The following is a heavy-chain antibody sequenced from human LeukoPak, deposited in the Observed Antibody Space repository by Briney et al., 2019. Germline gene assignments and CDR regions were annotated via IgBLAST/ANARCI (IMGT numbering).Heavy chain of an antibody. V-gene: IGHV3-33*01. D-gene: IGHD3-10*01. CDR3: ARDAPNGALDY. J-gene: IGHJ4*02. Sequence: RGSLRLSCAASGFTLSSYGMHWVRQSPGKGLEWVAVIWYDGSNKYYADSVKGRFTISRDNSKNTLYLQMNSLRAVDTAVYYCARDAPNGALDYWGQGTLVTVSS. CDR2: IWYDGSNK. CDR1: GFTLSSYG.